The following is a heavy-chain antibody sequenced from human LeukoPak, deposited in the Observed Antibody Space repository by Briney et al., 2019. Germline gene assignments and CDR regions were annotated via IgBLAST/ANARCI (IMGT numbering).Heavy chain of an antibody. Sequence: GGSLRLSCAASGFTFSSYSMNWVRQAPGKGLEWVSSISSSSSYIYYADSVKGRFTISRDNAKNSLYLKMNSLRAEDTAVYYCARDPPTYYYGSGRGAFDIWGQGTMVTVSS. D-gene: IGHD3-10*01. CDR2: ISSSSSYI. CDR1: GFTFSSYS. V-gene: IGHV3-21*01. J-gene: IGHJ3*02. CDR3: ARDPPTYYYGSGRGAFDI.